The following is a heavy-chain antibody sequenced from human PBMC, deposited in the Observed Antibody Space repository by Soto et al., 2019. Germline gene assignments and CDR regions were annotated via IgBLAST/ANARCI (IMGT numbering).Heavy chain of an antibody. CDR2: IYYTGNT. CDR1: GDSISSGSSY. CDR3: TKTTGPEHLTGTTRVNYFDP. V-gene: IGHV4-31*06. Sequence: SETLSLTCTVSGDSISSGSSYWSWIRQHPGKGLEWIGYIYYTGNTYYNPSLKSRCIISVDTSQNQFSLKLNSVTAADTAVYYCTKTTGPEHLTGTTRVNYFDPWGQGTLVTVSS. D-gene: IGHD1-7*01. J-gene: IGHJ5*02.